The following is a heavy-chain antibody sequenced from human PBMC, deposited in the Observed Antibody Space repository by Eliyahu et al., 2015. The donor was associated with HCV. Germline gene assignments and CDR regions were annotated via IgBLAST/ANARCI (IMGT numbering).Heavy chain of an antibody. CDR2: ISSSSRTA. D-gene: IGHD5-12*01. Sequence: EVQLLESGGGLVQPGGSLRLSCAASGFTFSTYSMNWVRQAPGKGAGWVSFISSSSRTAHYADSVKGRFTISRDNAKNSLYLQMNSLRVEDTAVYYCARDPPDNSGYPIDYWGQGTLVTVSS. V-gene: IGHV3-48*01. J-gene: IGHJ4*02. CDR1: GFTFSTYS. CDR3: ARDPPDNSGYPIDY.